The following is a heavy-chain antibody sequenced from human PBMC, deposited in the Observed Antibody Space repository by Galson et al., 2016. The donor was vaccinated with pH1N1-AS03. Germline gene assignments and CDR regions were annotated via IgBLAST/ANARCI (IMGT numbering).Heavy chain of an antibody. CDR1: GFIFNNHW. CDR3: ARDGMRGDACDI. CDR2: IDNDGRNT. V-gene: IGHV3-74*01. D-gene: IGHD1-1*01. J-gene: IGHJ3*02. Sequence: SLRLSCAASGFIFNNHWMHWVRQPPGEGLVWVSRIDNDGRNTDYADSVKGRFIISRDNAKNTLYLEMNSLRVEATSVYYCARDGMRGDACDIWGQGTMVTVSP.